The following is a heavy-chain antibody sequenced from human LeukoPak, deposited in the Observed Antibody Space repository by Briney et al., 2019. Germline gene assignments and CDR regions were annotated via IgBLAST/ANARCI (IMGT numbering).Heavy chain of an antibody. V-gene: IGHV3-23*01. CDR3: AKGLGATYYFDY. Sequence: PGGSLRLSCAASGFPFSSYAMSWVRQAPGKGLEWVSAISGSGGSTYYADSVKGRFTISRDNSKNTLYLQMNSLRAEDTAVYYCAKGLGATYYFDYWGQGTLVTVSS. J-gene: IGHJ4*02. D-gene: IGHD1-26*01. CDR2: ISGSGGST. CDR1: GFPFSSYA.